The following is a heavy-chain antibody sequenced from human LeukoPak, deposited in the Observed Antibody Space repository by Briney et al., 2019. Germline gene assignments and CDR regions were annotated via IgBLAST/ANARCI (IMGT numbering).Heavy chain of an antibody. V-gene: IGHV3-48*01. Sequence: GGSLRLSCSAPGFSFSDYSMNWVRQAPGKGLEWISYINSISTTIYYADSVKGRLSISRDNGKNSLYLQMNGLRAEDTAVYFCATATLDYWGQGILVTVSS. CDR1: GFSFSDYS. J-gene: IGHJ4*02. CDR2: INSISTTI. D-gene: IGHD2-15*01. CDR3: ATATLDY.